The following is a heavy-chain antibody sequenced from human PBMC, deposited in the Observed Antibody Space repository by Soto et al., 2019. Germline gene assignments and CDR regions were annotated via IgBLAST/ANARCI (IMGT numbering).Heavy chain of an antibody. J-gene: IGHJ4*02. Sequence: ESGGGLVQPGGSLRLSCAASGFTFSSYWMSWVRQAPGKGLEWVANIKQDGSEKYYVDSVKGRFTISRDNAKNSLYLQMNSLRAEDTAVYYCAREKSYYYDSSGYSLYWGQGTLVTVSS. D-gene: IGHD3-22*01. CDR2: IKQDGSEK. CDR3: AREKSYYYDSSGYSLY. V-gene: IGHV3-7*05. CDR1: GFTFSSYW.